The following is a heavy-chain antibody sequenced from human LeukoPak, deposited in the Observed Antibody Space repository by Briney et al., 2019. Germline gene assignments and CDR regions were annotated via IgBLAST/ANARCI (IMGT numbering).Heavy chain of an antibody. D-gene: IGHD4-17*01. CDR3: ATLYGDYNWYFGL. Sequence: GVSLRLSCASSGLTFSRYVMGWVGQAPGNGRVWFSTPNTSGGSTFYAASVKGRFTVSRDNSKNTLFLQMNTLRAEDTAVYYCATLYGDYNWYFGLWGRGTLVTVSS. V-gene: IGHV3-23*01. CDR1: GLTFSRYV. J-gene: IGHJ2*01. CDR2: PNTSGGST.